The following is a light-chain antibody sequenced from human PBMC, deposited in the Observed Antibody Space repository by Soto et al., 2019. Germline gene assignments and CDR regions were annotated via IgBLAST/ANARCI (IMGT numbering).Light chain of an antibody. CDR3: AARDDSLFGRSV. CDR2: RNN. J-gene: IGLJ1*01. CDR1: SSNIGSNY. V-gene: IGLV1-47*01. Sequence: QSALTQPPSSSGTPGQRVTISCSGSSSNIGSNYVYWYQQLPGTAPKLLIYRNNQRPSGVPDRFSGSKSGTSASLAISGLRSEDELFFYRAARDDSLFGRSVFGTATLGTDL.